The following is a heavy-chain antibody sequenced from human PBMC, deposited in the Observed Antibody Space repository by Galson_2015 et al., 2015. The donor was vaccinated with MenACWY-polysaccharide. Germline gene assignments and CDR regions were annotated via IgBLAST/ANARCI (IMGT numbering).Heavy chain of an antibody. CDR1: GFNFRSYG. CDR2: IQYDGGKE. Sequence: SLRLSCEASGFNFRSYGIHCVRQAPGNGLEWVTFIQYDGGKEYYSDSVKGRFTISRDNSKNTVYLQMSSLRAEDTAVYYCAKDYDYGDYATDYWGQGTLVTVSS. CDR3: AKDYDYGDYATDY. V-gene: IGHV3-30*02. D-gene: IGHD4-17*01. J-gene: IGHJ4*02.